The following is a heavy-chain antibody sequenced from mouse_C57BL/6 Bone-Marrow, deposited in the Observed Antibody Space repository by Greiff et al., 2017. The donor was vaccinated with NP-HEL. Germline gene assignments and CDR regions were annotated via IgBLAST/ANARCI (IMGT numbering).Heavy chain of an antibody. V-gene: IGHV1-82*01. J-gene: IGHJ1*03. D-gene: IGHD1-1*01. CDR1: GYAFSSSW. CDR2: IYPGDGDT. Sequence: QVQLQQSGPELVKPGASVKISCKASGYAFSSSWMNWVKQRPGKGLEWIGRIYPGDGDTNYNGKFKGKATLTADKSSSTAYMQLSSLTSEDSAVYCCARSDPFYYYGSSYWYFDVWGTGTTVTVSS. CDR3: ARSDPFYYYGSSYWYFDV.